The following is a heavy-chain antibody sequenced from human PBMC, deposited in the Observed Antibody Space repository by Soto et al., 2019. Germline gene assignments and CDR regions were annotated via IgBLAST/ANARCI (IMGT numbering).Heavy chain of an antibody. CDR1: GGTFSSYA. Sequence: SVKVSCKASGGTFSSYAISRVRQAPGQGLEWMGGIIPIFGTANYAQKFQGRVTITADESTSTAYMELSSLRSEDTAVYYCARARRVGRDRKGYGMDVWGQGTTVTVSS. CDR2: IIPIFGTA. V-gene: IGHV1-69*13. D-gene: IGHD3-10*01. J-gene: IGHJ6*02. CDR3: ARARRVGRDRKGYGMDV.